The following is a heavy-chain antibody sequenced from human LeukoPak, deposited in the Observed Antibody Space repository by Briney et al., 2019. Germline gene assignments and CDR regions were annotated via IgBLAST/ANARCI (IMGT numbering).Heavy chain of an antibody. CDR3: AGGSTSAYYYYMDV. Sequence: SQTLSLTCTVSGGSISSALYYWSWIRQPAGKGLEWIGRIYTSGSTNYNPSLKSRVTMSVDTSKNQFSLKLSSVTAADTALYYCAGGSTSAYYYYMDVWGKGTTVTVSS. J-gene: IGHJ6*03. V-gene: IGHV4-61*02. D-gene: IGHD2-2*01. CDR1: GGSISSALYY. CDR2: IYTSGST.